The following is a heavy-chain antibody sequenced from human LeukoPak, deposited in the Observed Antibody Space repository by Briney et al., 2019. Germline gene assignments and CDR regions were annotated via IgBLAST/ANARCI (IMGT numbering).Heavy chain of an antibody. J-gene: IGHJ6*03. Sequence: GGSLRLSCAASGFTFSSYSMNWVRQAPGKGLEWVSSISSSSSYIYYADSVKGRFTISRDNAKNSLYLQMNSLRAEDTAVYYCARAVPAGTFYTDVWGKGTTVTVSS. V-gene: IGHV3-21*01. CDR3: ARAVPAGTFYTDV. CDR1: GFTFSSYS. CDR2: ISSSSSYI. D-gene: IGHD6-19*01.